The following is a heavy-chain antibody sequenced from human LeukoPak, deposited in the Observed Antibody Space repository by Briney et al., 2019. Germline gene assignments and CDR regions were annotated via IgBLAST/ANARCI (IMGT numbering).Heavy chain of an antibody. Sequence: GGSLRLSCAASGFTFSSYSMNWVRQSPGKGLNWVASISSSSSDICYADSVKGRFTISRDNAKNSLYLQMNSLRAEDTAVYYCARDKNGANYMDVWGKGTTVTVSS. V-gene: IGHV3-21*01. D-gene: IGHD2-8*01. CDR3: ARDKNGANYMDV. J-gene: IGHJ6*03. CDR2: ISSSSSDI. CDR1: GFTFSSYS.